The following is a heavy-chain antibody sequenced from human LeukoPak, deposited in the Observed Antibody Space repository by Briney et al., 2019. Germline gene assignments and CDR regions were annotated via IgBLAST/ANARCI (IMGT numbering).Heavy chain of an antibody. J-gene: IGHJ4*02. CDR3: AKDPRHQDSSGWYRPFDY. CDR2: LAYDGSNK. D-gene: IGHD6-19*01. V-gene: IGHV3-30*18. Sequence: GSLEPSLAGSGFPFNRYCMHWGRPAPGKGLGGGAVLAYDGSNKYYADSVKGRFTISRDNSKNTLYLQMNSLRAEDTAVYYCAKDPRHQDSSGWYRPFDYWGQGTLVTVSS. CDR1: GFPFNRYC.